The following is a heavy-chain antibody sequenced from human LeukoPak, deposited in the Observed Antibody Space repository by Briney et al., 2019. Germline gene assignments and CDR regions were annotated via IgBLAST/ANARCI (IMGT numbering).Heavy chain of an antibody. D-gene: IGHD6-19*01. Sequence: GGSLRLSCVASGFTFSSYAMTWVRQAPGKALEWVSAISGSGSSTYYTGSVKGRFTISRDNSKNTLYLQMNTLRAEDTAVYYCAKEGSSAWHYYFDYWGQGTLVTVSS. CDR1: GFTFSSYA. CDR3: AKEGSSAWHYYFDY. J-gene: IGHJ4*02. V-gene: IGHV3-23*01. CDR2: ISGSGSST.